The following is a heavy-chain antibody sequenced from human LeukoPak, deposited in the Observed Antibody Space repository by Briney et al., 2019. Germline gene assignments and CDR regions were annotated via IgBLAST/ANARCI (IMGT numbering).Heavy chain of an antibody. D-gene: IGHD3-10*01. J-gene: IGHJ5*02. Sequence: PSETLSLTCAVYGGSFNGYYWSWIRQPPGKGLEGIGEINHSGSTNYNPSLKSRVTMSVHTSKNQVSLKLSSVTAADTAVYYCARGPGSGSYFAWFDPWGQGTQVTVSS. CDR2: INHSGST. CDR3: ARGPGSGSYFAWFDP. V-gene: IGHV4-34*01. CDR1: GGSFNGYY.